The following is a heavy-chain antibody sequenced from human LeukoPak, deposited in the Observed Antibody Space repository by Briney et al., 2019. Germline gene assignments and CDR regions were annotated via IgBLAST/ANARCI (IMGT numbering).Heavy chain of an antibody. CDR3: ARGPEDGYNYDY. V-gene: IGHV1-8*01. Sequence: ASVKVSCKASGYTFTSYDINWVRQAPGQGLEWMGWMNPNSGNTGYAQKFQGRVTMTRNTSISTAYMELSSLRSEDTAVYYCARGPEDGYNYDYWGQGTLVTVSS. CDR2: MNPNSGNT. CDR1: GYTFTSYD. J-gene: IGHJ4*02. D-gene: IGHD5-24*01.